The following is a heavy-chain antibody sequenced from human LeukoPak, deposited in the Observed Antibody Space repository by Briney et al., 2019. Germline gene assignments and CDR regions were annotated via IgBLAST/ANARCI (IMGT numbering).Heavy chain of an antibody. CDR2: ISGSGGST. Sequence: GGSLRLSCAASGFTFSSYAMSWVRQAPGKGLEWVSAISGSGGSTYYADSVKGRFTISRDNSKNTLYLQMNGLRAEDTAVYYGAKRAVAGTGRAFDSWGQGTLVTVSS. CDR1: GFTFSSYA. D-gene: IGHD6-19*01. J-gene: IGHJ4*02. CDR3: AKRAVAGTGRAFDS. V-gene: IGHV3-23*01.